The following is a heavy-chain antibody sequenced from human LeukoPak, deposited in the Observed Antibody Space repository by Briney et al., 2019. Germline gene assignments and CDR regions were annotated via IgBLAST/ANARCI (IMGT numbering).Heavy chain of an antibody. D-gene: IGHD6-19*01. Sequence: PGGPLRLLCDASGFTFSSYSMNCVRQAPGKELEWVSSISSSSSYIYYADSVKGRFTISRDNAKNSLYLQMNSLSAEDTAVYYCAKARPKIWLAPDYWGQGTPVTVSS. CDR2: ISSSSSYI. V-gene: IGHV3-21*04. CDR1: GFTFSSYS. CDR3: AKARPKIWLAPDY. J-gene: IGHJ4*02.